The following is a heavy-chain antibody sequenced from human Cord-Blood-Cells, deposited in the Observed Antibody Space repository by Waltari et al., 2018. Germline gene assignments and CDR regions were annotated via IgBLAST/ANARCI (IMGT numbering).Heavy chain of an antibody. CDR1: GFTFRSYA. CDR3: ARGDTAMANDY. D-gene: IGHD5-18*01. J-gene: IGHJ4*02. V-gene: IGHV3-30-3*01. Sequence: QVQLVESGGGVVQPGRSLRLSCAASGFTFRSYAMHWVRQAPGKGLEWVAVISYDGSNKYYADSVKGRFTISRDNSKNTLYLQMNSLRAEDTAVYYCARGDTAMANDYWGQGTLVTVSS. CDR2: ISYDGSNK.